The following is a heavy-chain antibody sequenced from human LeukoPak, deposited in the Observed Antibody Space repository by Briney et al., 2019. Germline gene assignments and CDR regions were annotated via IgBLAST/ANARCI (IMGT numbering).Heavy chain of an antibody. CDR2: AYYNGDT. V-gene: IGHV4-59*01. CDR3: AGFKSGPAFEY. J-gene: IGHJ4*02. CDR1: GDSISSSY. Sequence: PSETLSLTCSVSGDSISSSYWSWIRRPPGKGLEWIGFAYYNGDTKQNPSLKGRATLSVDTSKSQFSLKLTSVTAADTAVYYCAGFKSGPAFEYWGQGTLVTVSS.